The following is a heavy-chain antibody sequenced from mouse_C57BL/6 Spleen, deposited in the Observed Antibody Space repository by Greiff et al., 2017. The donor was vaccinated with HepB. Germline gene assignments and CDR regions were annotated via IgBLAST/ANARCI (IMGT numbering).Heavy chain of an antibody. J-gene: IGHJ4*01. CDR3: ARDIYYGNSYAMDY. D-gene: IGHD2-1*01. CDR1: GYTFTDYN. Sequence: EVQLQQSGPELVKPGASVKIPCKASGYTFTDYNMDWVKQSHGKSLEWIGDINPNNGGTIYNQKFKGKATLTVDKSSSTAYMELRSLTSEDTAVYYCARDIYYGNSYAMDYWGQGTSVTVSS. V-gene: IGHV1-18*01. CDR2: INPNNGGT.